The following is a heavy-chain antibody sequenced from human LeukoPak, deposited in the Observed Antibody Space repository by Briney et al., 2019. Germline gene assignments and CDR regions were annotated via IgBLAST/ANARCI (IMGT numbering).Heavy chain of an antibody. Sequence: ASVKVSCKASGYTFTGYYMHWVRQAPGQGLEWMGIINPSGGSTSFAQKFQGRVTMTRDTSTTTVYMELSGLRSEDTAVYYCARDIPYEVSFGGLTVMGSFVLDYWGQGTLVTVSS. J-gene: IGHJ4*02. CDR2: INPSGGST. V-gene: IGHV1-46*01. D-gene: IGHD3-16*02. CDR3: ARDIPYEVSFGGLTVMGSFVLDY. CDR1: GYTFTGYY.